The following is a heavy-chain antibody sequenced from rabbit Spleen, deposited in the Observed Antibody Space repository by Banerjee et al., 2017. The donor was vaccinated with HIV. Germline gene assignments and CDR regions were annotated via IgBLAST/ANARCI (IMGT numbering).Heavy chain of an antibody. V-gene: IGHV1S45*01. J-gene: IGHJ4*01. D-gene: IGHD2-1*01. Sequence: EQLEESGGGLVKPEGSLTLTCKASRVSLNDKDVMCWVRQAPGKGLEWISCINIVTGKSVYASWAKGRFTMSRTSSTTVTLQMTSLTAADTATYFCARGFYTYDDYVNFYGYYFNLWGQGTLVTVS. CDR2: INIVTGKS. CDR1: RVSLNDKDV. CDR3: ARGFYTYDDYVNFYGYYFNL.